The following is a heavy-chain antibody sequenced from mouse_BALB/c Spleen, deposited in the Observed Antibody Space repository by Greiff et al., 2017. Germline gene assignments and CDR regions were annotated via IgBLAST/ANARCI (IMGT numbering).Heavy chain of an antibody. CDR1: GYTFTDYA. Sequence: QVHVKQSGAELVRPGVSVKISCKGSGYTFTDYAMHWVKQSHAKSLEWIGVISTYYGDASYNQKFKGKATMTVDKSSSTAYMELARLTSEDSAIYYCARGPARAMDYWGQGTSVTVSS. V-gene: IGHV1S137*01. J-gene: IGHJ4*01. CDR2: ISTYYGDA. CDR3: ARGPARAMDY. D-gene: IGHD3-1*01.